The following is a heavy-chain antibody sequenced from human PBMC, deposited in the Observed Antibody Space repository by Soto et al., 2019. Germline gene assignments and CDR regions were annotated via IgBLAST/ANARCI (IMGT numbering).Heavy chain of an antibody. D-gene: IGHD2-21*01. Sequence: EVQLVESGGALVQPGRSLRLSCAASGFTFDDYAMHWVRQVPGKGLEWVSGISWNGRSKAYAGSVEGRFTISRDSASNSLYLQMDSLIAEDTALYYCAKDGVSLAYFYYMDVWGKGTTVTVSS. CDR3: AKDGVSLAYFYYMDV. J-gene: IGHJ6*03. V-gene: IGHV3-9*01. CDR1: GFTFDDYA. CDR2: ISWNGRSK.